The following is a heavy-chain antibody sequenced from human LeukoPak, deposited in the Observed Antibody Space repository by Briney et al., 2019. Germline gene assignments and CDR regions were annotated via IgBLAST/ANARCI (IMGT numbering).Heavy chain of an antibody. D-gene: IGHD3-3*01. CDR2: ISVNNGNT. J-gene: IGHJ4*02. V-gene: IGHV1-18*04. Sequence: ASVTVSCKASGYNFTSYYVQWVRQAPGQGLEWMGFISVNNGNTHYAEKFQGRVTMATDTSTSTAYLEVRSLRSDDTAVYYCQRITIFGVVIDFDYWGPGTLVTVSS. CDR3: QRITIFGVVIDFDY. CDR1: GYNFTSYY.